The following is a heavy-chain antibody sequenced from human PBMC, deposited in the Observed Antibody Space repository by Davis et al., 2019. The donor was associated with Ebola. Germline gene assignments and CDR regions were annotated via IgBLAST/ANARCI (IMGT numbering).Heavy chain of an antibody. CDR3: SRHDWSDHGVS. CDR1: GFTFSASS. Sequence: GESLKISCAASGFTFSASSIHWVRQASGKGPEWLGLIKDKGGNYATAYSASVKGRFIISRDESKNTAYLQMNSLKTEDTAVYYCSRHDWSDHGVSWGQGTLVTVSS. CDR2: IKDKGGNYAT. J-gene: IGHJ5*02. D-gene: IGHD4-17*01. V-gene: IGHV3-73*01.